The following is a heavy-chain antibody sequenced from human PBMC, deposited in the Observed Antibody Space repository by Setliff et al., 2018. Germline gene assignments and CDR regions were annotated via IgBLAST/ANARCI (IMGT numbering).Heavy chain of an antibody. J-gene: IGHJ4*02. CDR2: IYTSGST. CDR1: GGSINNGSYY. D-gene: IGHD2-15*01. CDR3: ASAAAGYCSGRSCYAKLYFDY. V-gene: IGHV4-61*09. Sequence: LSLTCTVSGGSINNGSYYWSWIRQPAGKGLEWIGHIYTSGSTNYNPSLKSRVTISVDTSKNQFSLKLSSVTAADTAVYYCASAAAGYCSGRSCYAKLYFDYWGQGTLVTAPQ.